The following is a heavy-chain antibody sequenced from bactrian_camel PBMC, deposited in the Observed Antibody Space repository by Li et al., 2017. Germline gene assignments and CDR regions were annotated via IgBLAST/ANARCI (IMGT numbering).Heavy chain of an antibody. CDR2: LKSDGRI. V-gene: IGHV3S53*01. CDR1: GYVFSSHC. D-gene: IGHD3*01. CDR3: AAIRGWALNARANFYEY. Sequence: HVQLVESGGGSVPVGGSLRLSCVSSVGYVFSSHCMAWFCQVPGREREGVAALKSDGRIYYSDAVKGRFTISRDNAKNTVYLQMNMLEPEDAGVYYCAAIRGWALNARANFYEYWGQGTQVTVS. J-gene: IGHJ4*01.